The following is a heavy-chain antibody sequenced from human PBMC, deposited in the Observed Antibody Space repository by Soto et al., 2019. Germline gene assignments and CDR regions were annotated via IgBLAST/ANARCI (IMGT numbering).Heavy chain of an antibody. V-gene: IGHV3-23*01. CDR2: ISGSGGST. CDR1: GFTFSSYA. D-gene: IGHD6-6*01. CDR3: ARLIEQLVLGPDY. Sequence: ETLRLSCAASGFTFSSYAMSWVRQAPGKGLEWVSAISGSGGSTYYADSVKGRFTISRDNSKNTLYLQMNSLRAEDTAVYYCARLIEQLVLGPDYWGQGTLVTVSS. J-gene: IGHJ4*02.